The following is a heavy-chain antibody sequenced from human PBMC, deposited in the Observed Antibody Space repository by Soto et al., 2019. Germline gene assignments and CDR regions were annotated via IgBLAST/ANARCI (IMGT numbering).Heavy chain of an antibody. J-gene: IGHJ6*02. CDR1: GFTFSSYW. Sequence: GGSLRLSCADSGFTFSSYWMHWVRQAPGKGLVWVSRINSDGSSTSYADSVKGRFTISRDNAKNTQYLQMNSLRAEDTAVYYCARARRKCLSDYYGMDVWGQGATVTVAS. D-gene: IGHD3-16*02. CDR3: ARARRKCLSDYYGMDV. V-gene: IGHV3-74*01. CDR2: INSDGSST.